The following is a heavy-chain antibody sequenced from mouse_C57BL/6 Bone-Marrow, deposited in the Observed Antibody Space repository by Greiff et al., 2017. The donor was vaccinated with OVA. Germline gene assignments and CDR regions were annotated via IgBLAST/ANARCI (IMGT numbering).Heavy chain of an antibody. CDR3: ATYYSNSGGFAY. V-gene: IGHV1-54*01. CDR2: INPGSGGT. D-gene: IGHD2-5*01. J-gene: IGHJ3*01. Sequence: VQLQQSGAELVRPGTSVKVSCKASGYAFTNYLIEWVKQRPGQGLEWIGVINPGSGGTNYNEKFKGKATLTADKSSSTAYMRLSSLTSEVSAVYFCATYYSNSGGFAYWGQGTLVTVSA. CDR1: GYAFTNYL.